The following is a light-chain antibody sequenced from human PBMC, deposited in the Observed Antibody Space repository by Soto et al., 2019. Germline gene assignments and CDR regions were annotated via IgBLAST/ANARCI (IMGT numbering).Light chain of an antibody. J-gene: IGKJ1*01. V-gene: IGKV1-5*03. Sequence: DIQMTQSPSTLSASVGDRVTITCRASQNINVWLAWYQQKPGKAPKLLIYKASSLESGVPSRFSGSGSGTEFTLTISSLQPDDFATYYCQQYNTYSTFGRRTKVDIK. CDR1: QNINVW. CDR2: KAS. CDR3: QQYNTYST.